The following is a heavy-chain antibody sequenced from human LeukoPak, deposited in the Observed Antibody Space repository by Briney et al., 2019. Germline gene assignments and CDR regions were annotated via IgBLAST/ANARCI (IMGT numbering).Heavy chain of an antibody. V-gene: IGHV4-39*01. CDR2: IYYSGST. Sequence: SETLSLTCTVSGGSISSSSYYWGWIRQPPGKGLEWIGSIYYSGSTYYNPSLKSRVTISVDTSKNQFSLKLSSVTAADTAVYYCARHYEWFGESNYYYYMDVWGKGTTVTVSS. CDR1: GGSISSSSYY. CDR3: ARHYEWFGESNYYYYMDV. D-gene: IGHD3-10*01. J-gene: IGHJ6*03.